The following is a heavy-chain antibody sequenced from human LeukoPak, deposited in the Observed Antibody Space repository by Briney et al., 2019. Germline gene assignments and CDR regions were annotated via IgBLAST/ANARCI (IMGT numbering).Heavy chain of an antibody. Sequence: SENLSCNGAVYGGSFSGYYWSWLRQPPGKGLEWIGEINHSGSTNYNPTLKSRVTISVDTSKNQFSLKLSSVTDADTAVYYCARGGRSGGSYCTYWGQGTLVTVSS. J-gene: IGHJ4*02. V-gene: IGHV4-34*01. D-gene: IGHD1-26*01. CDR3: ARGGRSGGSYCTY. CDR2: INHSGST. CDR1: GGSFSGYY.